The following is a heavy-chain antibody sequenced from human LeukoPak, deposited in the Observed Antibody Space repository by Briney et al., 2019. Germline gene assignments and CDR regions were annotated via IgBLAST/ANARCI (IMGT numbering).Heavy chain of an antibody. CDR3: TTDLLRTMIVVSY. V-gene: IGHV3-15*01. J-gene: IGHJ4*02. CDR2: IKSKADGGAT. CDR1: EFTFSNAW. D-gene: IGHD3-22*01. Sequence: KPGGSLRLSCAASEFTFSNAWMNWVRQAPGKGLEWVGRIKSKADGGATDYAAPVKGRFTISRDDSKNTLYLQMNSLKTEDTAVYYCTTDLLRTMIVVSYWGQGTLVTVSS.